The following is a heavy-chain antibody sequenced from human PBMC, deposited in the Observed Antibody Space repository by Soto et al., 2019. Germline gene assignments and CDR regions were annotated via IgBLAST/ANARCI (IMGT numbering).Heavy chain of an antibody. CDR3: ARGPARAHLDY. V-gene: IGHV4-34*01. CDR1: GGSFSGYY. Sequence: QVQLQQWGAGLLKPSETLSLTCAVYGGSFSGYYWSWIRQPPGKGLEWTGEINHSGSTNYNPSLKSRVTISVDTSKNQFSLKLSSVTAADTAVYYCARGPARAHLDYWGQGTLVTVSS. J-gene: IGHJ4*02. CDR2: INHSGST.